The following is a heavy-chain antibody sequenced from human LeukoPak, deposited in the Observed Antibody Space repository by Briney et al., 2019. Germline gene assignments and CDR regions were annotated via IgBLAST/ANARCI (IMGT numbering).Heavy chain of an antibody. CDR2: IHYSGST. J-gene: IGHJ3*02. CDR3: ASAYLIRDAFDI. V-gene: IGHV4-31*03. Sequence: SQTLSLTCTVSGGAIGSGAYYWSWIRQHPGKGLEWIGYIHYSGSTYYNTSLKTRVTISVDTSKNQLSLKLSSVTAADTAVYYCASAYLIRDAFDIWGQGTMVTVSS. CDR1: GGAIGSGAYY. D-gene: IGHD3-16*01.